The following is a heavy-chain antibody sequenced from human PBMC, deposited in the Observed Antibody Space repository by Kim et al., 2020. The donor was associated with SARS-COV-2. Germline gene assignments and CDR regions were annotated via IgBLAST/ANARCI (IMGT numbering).Heavy chain of an antibody. CDR3: ARIDGIVVVPAANLVQPILGRNYYYYGMDV. Sequence: GGSLRLSCAASGFTFSSYSMNWVRQAPGKGLEWVSSISSSSSYIYYADSVKGRFTISRDNAKNSLYLQMNSLRAEDTAVYYCARIDGIVVVPAANLVQPILGRNYYYYGMDVWGQGTTVTVSS. D-gene: IGHD2-2*01. J-gene: IGHJ6*02. CDR1: GFTFSSYS. V-gene: IGHV3-21*01. CDR2: ISSSSSYI.